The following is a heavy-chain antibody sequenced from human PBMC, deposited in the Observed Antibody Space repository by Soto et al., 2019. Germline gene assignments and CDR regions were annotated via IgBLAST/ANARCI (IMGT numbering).Heavy chain of an antibody. D-gene: IGHD3-10*01. Sequence: SETLSLTYTVSGGSISSYYWSWIRQPPGKGLEWIGYIYYSGSTNYNPSLKSRVTISVDTSKNQFSLKLSSVTAADTAVYYCARRRNYYGSGSYHGMDVWGQGTTVTVSS. CDR3: ARRRNYYGSGSYHGMDV. CDR2: IYYSGST. CDR1: GGSISSYY. V-gene: IGHV4-59*12. J-gene: IGHJ6*02.